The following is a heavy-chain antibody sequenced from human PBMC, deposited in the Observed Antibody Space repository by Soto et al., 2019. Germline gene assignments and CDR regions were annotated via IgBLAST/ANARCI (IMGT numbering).Heavy chain of an antibody. V-gene: IGHV4-30-4*01. CDR1: GASISSGDHF. CDR3: ARAVVPAAITN. Sequence: PSETLSLTCTVSGASISSGDHFGQWIRQPPGKDLEWIGYIYYTGSTYYNPSLRSRVAMSVDTSKNEFSPNLTSVTAADTAVYYCARAVVPAAITNWGQGTLVTVSS. J-gene: IGHJ4*02. CDR2: IYYTGST. D-gene: IGHD2-2*02.